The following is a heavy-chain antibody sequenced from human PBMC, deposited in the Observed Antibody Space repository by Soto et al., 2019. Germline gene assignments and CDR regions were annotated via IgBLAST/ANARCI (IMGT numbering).Heavy chain of an antibody. D-gene: IGHD6-13*01. CDR2: IYHRGST. Sequence: SETLSLTCAVSGDSISSSNWLIWFRESPGEGLEWSGEIYHRGSTNYNPSLKSRVTTSVDKSKNQFSLKLTSVTAADTAVYFCTRVAAAGASAAAGASDYWGQGTLVTVSS. J-gene: IGHJ4*02. CDR3: TRVAAAGASAAAGASDY. CDR1: GDSISSSNW. V-gene: IGHV4-4*02.